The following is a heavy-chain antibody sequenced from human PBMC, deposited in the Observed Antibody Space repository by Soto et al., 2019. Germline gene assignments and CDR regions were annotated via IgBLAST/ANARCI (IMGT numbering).Heavy chain of an antibody. J-gene: IGHJ5*02. CDR2: IIPIFGTA. Sequence: QVQLVQSGAEAKKPGSSVKVSCKASGGTFSSYAISWVRQAPGQGLEWMGGIIPIFGTANYAQKFQGRVTITADESTSTAYMELSSLRSEDTAVYYCARDLRRYYYGSGSPNWFDPWGQGTLVTVSS. V-gene: IGHV1-69*01. CDR3: ARDLRRYYYGSGSPNWFDP. D-gene: IGHD3-10*01. CDR1: GGTFSSYA.